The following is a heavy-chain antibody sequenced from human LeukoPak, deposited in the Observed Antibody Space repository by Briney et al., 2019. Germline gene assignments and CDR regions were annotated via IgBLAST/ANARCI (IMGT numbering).Heavy chain of an antibody. V-gene: IGHV1-69*04. CDR1: GGTFSSYA. Sequence: SVKVSFKASGGTFSSYAISWVRQAPGQGLEWMGRIIPILGIANYAQKFQGRVTITADKSTSTAYMELSSLRSEDTAVYYCARSYYGSGSYYELVFDYWGQGTLVTVSS. CDR3: ARSYYGSGSYYELVFDY. CDR2: IIPILGIA. J-gene: IGHJ4*02. D-gene: IGHD3-10*01.